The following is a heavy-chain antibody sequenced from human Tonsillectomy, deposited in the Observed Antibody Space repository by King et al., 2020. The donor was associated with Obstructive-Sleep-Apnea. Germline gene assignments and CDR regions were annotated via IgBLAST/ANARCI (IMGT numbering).Heavy chain of an antibody. J-gene: IGHJ4*02. Sequence: QLQESGPGLVKPSQTLSLTCTVSGGSMSSGDYYWSWIRQHPGNGLEWIGYIYYSGSTYYNPSLKSRVTISVDTSKNQFSLKLSSVTAADTAVYYCASTIGSGAFDYWGQGTLVTVSS. CDR1: GGSMSSGDYY. D-gene: IGHD2-15*01. V-gene: IGHV4-31*03. CDR3: ASTIGSGAFDY. CDR2: IYYSGST.